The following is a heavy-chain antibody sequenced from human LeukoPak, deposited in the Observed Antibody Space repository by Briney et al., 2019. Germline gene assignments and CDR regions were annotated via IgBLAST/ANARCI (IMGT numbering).Heavy chain of an antibody. CDR3: ARAPYERGYSYGYPGDY. D-gene: IGHD5-18*01. Sequence: PGGSLRLSCAASGFTFSSYSMSWVRQAPGKGLEWVSAISGSGGSTYYADSVKGRFTISRDNSKNTLYLQMNSLRAEDTAVYYCARAPYERGYSYGYPGDYWGQGTLVTVSS. J-gene: IGHJ4*02. V-gene: IGHV3-23*01. CDR2: ISGSGGST. CDR1: GFTFSSYS.